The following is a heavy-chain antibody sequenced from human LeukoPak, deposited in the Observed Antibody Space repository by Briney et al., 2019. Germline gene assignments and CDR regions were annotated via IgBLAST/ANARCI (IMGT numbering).Heavy chain of an antibody. J-gene: IGHJ3*02. CDR2: IYYSGST. CDR1: GGSISSYY. V-gene: IGHV4-59*01. D-gene: IGHD6-19*01. Sequence: SETLSLTCTVSGGSISSYYWSWIRQPPGKGLEWIGYIYYSGSTNYNPSLKSRVTISVDTSKNQFSLKLSSVTAAGTAVYYCARVAVAGTWAFDIWGQGTMVTVSS. CDR3: ARVAVAGTWAFDI.